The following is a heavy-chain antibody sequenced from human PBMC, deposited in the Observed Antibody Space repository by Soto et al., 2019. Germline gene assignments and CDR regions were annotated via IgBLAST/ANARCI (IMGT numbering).Heavy chain of an antibody. Sequence: SGPTLVNPTQTLTLTCTFSGFSLSTSGMRVSWIRQPPGKALEWLARIDWDDDKFYSTSLKTRLTISKDTSKNQVVLTMTNMDPVDTATYYCAQTGTTTAFDIWGQGTMATVSS. CDR1: GFSLSTSGMR. J-gene: IGHJ3*02. CDR3: AQTGTTTAFDI. D-gene: IGHD1-1*01. V-gene: IGHV2-70*04. CDR2: IDWDDDK.